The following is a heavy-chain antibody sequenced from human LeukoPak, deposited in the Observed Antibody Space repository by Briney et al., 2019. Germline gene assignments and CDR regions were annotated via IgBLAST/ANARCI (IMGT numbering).Heavy chain of an antibody. CDR3: ARGRASHNWLDP. CDR2: INHSGST. V-gene: IGHV4-34*01. J-gene: IGHJ5*02. CDR1: GGSFSGYY. Sequence: SETLSLTCAVYGGSFSGYYWSWIRQPPGKGLEWIGEINHSGSTNYNPSLKSRVTISVDTSKNQFSLKLSSVTAADTAVYYCARGRASHNWLDPWGQGTLVTVSS.